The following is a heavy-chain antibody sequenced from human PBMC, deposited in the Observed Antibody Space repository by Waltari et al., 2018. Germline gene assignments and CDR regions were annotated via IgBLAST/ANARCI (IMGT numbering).Heavy chain of an antibody. CDR1: GYNFTNYA. V-gene: IGHV1-3*01. D-gene: IGHD4-17*01. J-gene: IGHJ4*02. CDR3: ARGLELTTPDY. Sequence: QVQLVQSGADVKKPGAPVTLSCKTSGYNFTNYAILWVRQAPGQRLEWMGWINAGNGNTKYSQKFQGRVTITRDTSASTAYMELTSLISEDTGVYYCARGLELTTPDYWGQGTLVTVSS. CDR2: INAGNGNT.